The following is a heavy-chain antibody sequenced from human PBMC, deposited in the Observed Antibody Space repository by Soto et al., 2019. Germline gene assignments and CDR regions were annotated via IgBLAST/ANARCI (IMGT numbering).Heavy chain of an antibody. CDR1: GFTFSSYS. J-gene: IGHJ4*02. CDR3: ARDPRPGYSSGWYPLR. Sequence: GGSLRLSCAASGFTFSSYSMNWVRQAPGKGLEWVSSISSSSSYIYYADSVKGRFTISRDNAKNSLYLQMNSLRAEDTAVYYCARDPRPGYSSGWYPLRWGQGTLVTVSS. V-gene: IGHV3-21*01. CDR2: ISSSSSYI. D-gene: IGHD6-19*01.